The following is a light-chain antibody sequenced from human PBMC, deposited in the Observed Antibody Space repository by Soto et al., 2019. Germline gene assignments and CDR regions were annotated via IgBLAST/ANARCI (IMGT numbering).Light chain of an antibody. V-gene: IGLV3-21*04. CDR3: QVWDIMTDNYV. Sequence: SYELTQSPSVSVAPEKTATITCGGNNIGNKRVHWYRQKPGQAPVLLISYDSDRPSGIPERFSGSNSGNTATLTISRVAAGDEADYYCQVWDIMTDNYVFGSGTKLTVL. CDR1: NIGNKR. J-gene: IGLJ1*01. CDR2: YDS.